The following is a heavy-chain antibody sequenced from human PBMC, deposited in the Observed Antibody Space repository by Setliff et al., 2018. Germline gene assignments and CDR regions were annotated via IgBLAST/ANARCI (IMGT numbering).Heavy chain of an antibody. V-gene: IGHV5-51*01. CDR1: GYRFSSHW. CDR2: IYPGDTDT. CDR3: ASSSGSSSNDAFDI. J-gene: IGHJ3*02. D-gene: IGHD1-26*01. Sequence: PGASLKISCKGSGYRFSSHWIGWVRQMPGKGLEWMGIIYPGDTDTRYSPSFQGQVTISADKSISTAYLQWSSLKASDTAMYYCASSSGSSSNDAFDIWGQGTTVTVSS.